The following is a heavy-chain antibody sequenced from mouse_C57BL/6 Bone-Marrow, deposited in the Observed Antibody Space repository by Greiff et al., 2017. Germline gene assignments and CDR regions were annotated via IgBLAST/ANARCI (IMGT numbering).Heavy chain of an antibody. V-gene: IGHV2-2*01. Sequence: VHLVESGPGLVQPSQSLSITCTVSGFSLTSYGVHWVRQSPGKGLEWLGVIWSGGSTDYNAAFISRLSISKDNSKSQVFFKMNSLQAYDTAIYYCARQLGLYYFDYWGQGTTLTVSS. J-gene: IGHJ2*01. CDR1: GFSLTSYG. CDR2: IWSGGST. D-gene: IGHD4-1*02. CDR3: ARQLGLYYFDY.